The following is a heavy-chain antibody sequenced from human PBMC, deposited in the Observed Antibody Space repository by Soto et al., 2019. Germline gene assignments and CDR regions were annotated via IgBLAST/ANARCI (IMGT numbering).Heavy chain of an antibody. D-gene: IGHD6-13*01. CDR3: ARGLGAAAAHQYGY. J-gene: IGHJ4*02. Sequence: TLSLTCAVYGGSLSGYYWSWIRQPPGKGLEWIGEINHSGSTNYNPSLKSRVTISVDTSKNQFSLKLSSVTAADTAVYYCARGLGAAAAHQYGYWGQGTLVTVSS. V-gene: IGHV4-34*01. CDR2: INHSGST. CDR1: GGSLSGYY.